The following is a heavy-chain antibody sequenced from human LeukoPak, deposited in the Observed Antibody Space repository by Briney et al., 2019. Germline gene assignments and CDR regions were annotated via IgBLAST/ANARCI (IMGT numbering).Heavy chain of an antibody. CDR2: IYPGDSDT. CDR1: GYSFTSYW. D-gene: IGHD2-2*03. J-gene: IGHJ3*02. Sequence: GESLKISCKGSGYSFTSYWISWVRQMPGKGLEWMGIIYPGDSDTRYSPSFQGQVTISADKSISTAYLQWSSLKASDTAMYYCARVDIVVVLAAKIKGHDAFDIWGQGTMVTVSS. V-gene: IGHV5-51*01. CDR3: ARVDIVVVLAAKIKGHDAFDI.